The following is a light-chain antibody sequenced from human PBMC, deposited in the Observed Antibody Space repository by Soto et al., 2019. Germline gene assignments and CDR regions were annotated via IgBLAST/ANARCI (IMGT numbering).Light chain of an antibody. CDR1: QSVSSSY. CDR2: GAS. J-gene: IGKJ5*01. Sequence: EIVLTQSPGTLSLSPGERATLSCRASQSVSSSYLAWYQQKPGQAPRLLIYGASSRATGIPDRFSGSGSGTDFTLTISRQEPEDFAVYYCHQYGRSPPITFGQGTRLEIK. CDR3: HQYGRSPPIT. V-gene: IGKV3-20*01.